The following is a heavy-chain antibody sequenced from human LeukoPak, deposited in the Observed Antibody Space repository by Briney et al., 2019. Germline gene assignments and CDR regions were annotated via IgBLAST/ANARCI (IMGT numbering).Heavy chain of an antibody. CDR2: IYYSGST. CDR1: DYSISSGYY. V-gene: IGHV4-61*01. J-gene: IGHJ4*02. D-gene: IGHD6-13*01. Sequence: SETLSLTCTVSDYSISSGYYWGWIRQPPGKGLEWIGYIYYSGSTNYNPSLKSRVTISVDTSKNQFSLKLSSVTAADTAVYYCARGQGVVAAHENDYWGQGTLVTVSS. CDR3: ARGQGVVAAHENDY.